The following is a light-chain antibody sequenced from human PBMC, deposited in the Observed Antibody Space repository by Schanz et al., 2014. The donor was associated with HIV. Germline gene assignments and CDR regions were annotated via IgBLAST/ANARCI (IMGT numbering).Light chain of an antibody. CDR3: QQYAVSSWT. J-gene: IGKJ1*01. V-gene: IGKV1-5*03. CDR2: KTS. CDR1: ENINYW. Sequence: DIQMTQSPSTVSASVGDRVTITCRASENINYWLAWFQQKPGGAPKLLIYKTSTLESGVPSRFSGSGSGTEFTLFIASLQPDDFATYYCQQYAVSSWTFGLGTRVESK.